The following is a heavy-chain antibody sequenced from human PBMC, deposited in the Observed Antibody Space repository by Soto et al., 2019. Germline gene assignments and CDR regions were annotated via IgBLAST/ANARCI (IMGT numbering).Heavy chain of an antibody. V-gene: IGHV4-4*02. Sequence: QVQLQESGPGLVKPSGTLSLTCAVSSGSISSSNWWSWVRQPPGKGLEWIGEIYHSGSTNYNPSLESRVTISVDKSKIQFSLKLSSVTAADTAVYYCARALMYYYGSGSPFDYWGQGTLVTVSS. D-gene: IGHD3-10*01. CDR2: IYHSGST. CDR3: ARALMYYYGSGSPFDY. CDR1: SGSISSSNW. J-gene: IGHJ4*02.